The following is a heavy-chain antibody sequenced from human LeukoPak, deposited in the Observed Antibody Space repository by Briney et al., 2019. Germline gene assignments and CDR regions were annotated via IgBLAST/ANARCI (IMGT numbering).Heavy chain of an antibody. J-gene: IGHJ6*02. CDR3: ARDQEPQRGLSYGANNYYYYGMDV. CDR1: GGTFSSYA. V-gene: IGHV1-69*04. Sequence: SVKVSCKASGGTFSSYAISWVRQAPGQGLEWMGRIIPILGIANYAQKFQGRVTITADKSTSTAYMELSSLRSEDTAVYYCARDQEPQRGLSYGANNYYYYGMDVWGQGTTVTVSS. CDR2: IIPILGIA. D-gene: IGHD5-18*01.